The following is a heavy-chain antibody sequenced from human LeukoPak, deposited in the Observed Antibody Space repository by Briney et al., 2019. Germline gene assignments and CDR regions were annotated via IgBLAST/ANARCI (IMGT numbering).Heavy chain of an antibody. V-gene: IGHV4-39*07. CDR1: GGSISSSSYY. Sequence: SETLSLTCTVSGGSISSSSYYWGWIRQPPGKRLGWIGSIYYSGSTYYNPSLKSRVTISVDTSKNQFSLKLTSVTAADTAVYYCARDNVSILLWFGEFLTTDYWGQGTLVTVSS. CDR3: ARDNVSILLWFGEFLTTDY. D-gene: IGHD3-10*01. CDR2: IYYSGST. J-gene: IGHJ4*02.